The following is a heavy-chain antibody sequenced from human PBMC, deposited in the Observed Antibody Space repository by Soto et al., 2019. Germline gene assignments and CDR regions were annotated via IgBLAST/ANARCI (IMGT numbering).Heavy chain of an antibody. CDR1: GFTVSSYY. CDR3: ARDDVYCVGGRCYGVPMDV. V-gene: IGHV3-66*01. J-gene: IGHJ6*03. CDR2: FNNGGNT. D-gene: IGHD2-15*01. Sequence: VHLVESGGGVVQPGGSLRLSCAASGFTVSSYYMSWVRQPRGKGPEWVALFNNGGNTYYAESVKGRFTISRDSSKNPLDLQLNSLRAEDTAVYYCARDDVYCVGGRCYGVPMDVWGKVTTVTVSS.